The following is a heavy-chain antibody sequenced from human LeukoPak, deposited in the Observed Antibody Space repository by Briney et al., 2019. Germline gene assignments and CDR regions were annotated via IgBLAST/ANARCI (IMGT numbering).Heavy chain of an antibody. CDR3: AREAEAAAGRGFDY. V-gene: IGHV4-4*07. Sequence: SETLSLTCAVYGGSFSGYYWSWIRQPAGKGLEWIGRIYTSGSTNYNPSLKSRVTMSVDTSKNQFSLKLSSVTAADTAVYYCAREAEAAAGRGFDYWGQGTLVTVSS. CDR1: GGSFSGYY. J-gene: IGHJ4*02. D-gene: IGHD6-13*01. CDR2: IYTSGST.